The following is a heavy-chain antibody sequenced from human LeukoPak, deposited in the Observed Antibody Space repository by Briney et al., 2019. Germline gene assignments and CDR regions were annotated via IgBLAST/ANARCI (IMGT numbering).Heavy chain of an antibody. CDR1: GFIFSRYG. Sequence: GGSLRLSCVASGFIFSRYGMHWVRQAPGKGLEYVSAISNSGGSTYYANSVKGRFTISRDNSKNTLYLQMGSLRGEDMTVYYCARGLITGAAGTYYYYGMDVWGQGTTVTVSS. V-gene: IGHV3-64*01. CDR2: ISNSGGST. J-gene: IGHJ6*02. D-gene: IGHD6-13*01. CDR3: ARGLITGAAGTYYYYGMDV.